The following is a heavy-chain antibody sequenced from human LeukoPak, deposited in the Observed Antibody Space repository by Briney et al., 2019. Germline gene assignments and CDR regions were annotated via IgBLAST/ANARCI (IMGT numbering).Heavy chain of an antibody. CDR1: GYTFTGYY. Sequence: ASVKVSCKASGYTFTGYYMHWVRQAPGQGLEWMGWINPNSGGTNYAQKFQGRVTMTRDTSISTAYMELSRLRSDDTAVYYCTRERATSYCSSTSCHTSPLDYWGQGTLVTVSS. J-gene: IGHJ4*02. V-gene: IGHV1-2*02. D-gene: IGHD2-2*01. CDR3: TRERATSYCSSTSCHTSPLDY. CDR2: INPNSGGT.